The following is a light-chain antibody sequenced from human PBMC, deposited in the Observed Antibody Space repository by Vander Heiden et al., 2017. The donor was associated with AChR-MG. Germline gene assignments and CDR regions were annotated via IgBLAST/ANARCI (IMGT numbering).Light chain of an antibody. CDR3: AAWDDILSGWV. V-gene: IGLV1-47*01. CDR1: SSNTGTNY. J-gene: IGLJ3*02. CDR2: RSN. Sequence: QSVLTQPPSASGTPGQRVTISCSGRSSNTGTNYVYWYPTLPGTAPKLLLSRSNQRPSGVPDRFSGSKSGTSASLAISGLRSEDEADYYCAAWDDILSGWVFGGGTKLTVL.